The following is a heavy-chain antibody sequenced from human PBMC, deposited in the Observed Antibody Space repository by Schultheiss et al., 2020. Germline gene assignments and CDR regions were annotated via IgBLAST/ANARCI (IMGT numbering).Heavy chain of an antibody. D-gene: IGHD2-15*01. J-gene: IGHJ1*01. V-gene: IGHV4-4*02. Sequence: SETLSLTCAVSGGSISSSNWWSWVRQPPGKGLEWIGEIYHSGSTNYNPSLKSRVTISVDTSKNQFSLKLSSVTAADTAMYYCARSTSLGYCSGASCSPTSFQHWGQGTLVNVSS. CDR2: IYHSGST. CDR1: GGSISSSNW. CDR3: ARSTSLGYCSGASCSPTSFQH.